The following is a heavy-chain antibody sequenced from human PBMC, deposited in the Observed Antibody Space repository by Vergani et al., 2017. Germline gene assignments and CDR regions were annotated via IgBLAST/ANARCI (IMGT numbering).Heavy chain of an antibody. J-gene: IGHJ4*02. V-gene: IGHV1-46*01. CDR3: AKDRGIAVAGTLAFDY. CDR1: GYTFSNYY. CDR2: INPSGGHT. Sequence: QVQVVQSGAEVKKSGASVKVSCKTSGYTFSNYYMHWVRQAPGQGLEWMGIINPSGGHTNYAQKFQGRVTMTRDTSTSTVYMELSSLRSEDTAIYYCAKDRGIAVAGTLAFDYWGQGTLVTVSS. D-gene: IGHD6-19*01.